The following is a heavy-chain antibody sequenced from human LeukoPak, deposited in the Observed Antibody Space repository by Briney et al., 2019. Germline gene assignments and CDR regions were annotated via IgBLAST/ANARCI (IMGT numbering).Heavy chain of an antibody. D-gene: IGHD3-10*01. Sequence: PGGSLRLSCAASGFTFSSYGMHWVRQAPGKGLEWVAFIRYDGSNKYYADSVKGRFTISRDNSKNTLYLQMNSLRAEDTAVYYCAKQLLWFGELSHFDYWGQGTLVTVSS. J-gene: IGHJ4*02. CDR2: IRYDGSNK. V-gene: IGHV3-30*02. CDR1: GFTFSSYG. CDR3: AKQLLWFGELSHFDY.